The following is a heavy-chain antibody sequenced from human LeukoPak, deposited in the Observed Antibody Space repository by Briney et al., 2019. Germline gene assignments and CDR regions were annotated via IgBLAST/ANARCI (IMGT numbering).Heavy chain of an antibody. D-gene: IGHD2-2*02. J-gene: IGHJ4*02. Sequence: ASVKVSCKVSGYTFTDYYMHWVQQAPGKGLEWMALVDPEDGETIYAEKFQGRVTITADTSADTAYMELSSLRSEDTAAYYCATVPYCSTTSCYTGYWGQGTLVTVSS. CDR2: VDPEDGET. CDR3: ATVPYCSTTSCYTGY. CDR1: GYTFTDYY. V-gene: IGHV1-69-2*01.